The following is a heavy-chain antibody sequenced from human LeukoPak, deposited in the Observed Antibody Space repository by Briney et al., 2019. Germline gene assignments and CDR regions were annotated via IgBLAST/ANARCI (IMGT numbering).Heavy chain of an antibody. Sequence: SVKVSCKASGESFNRYAISWVRQAPGQGLEWMGRIIPMLGRAHYAQKFQGRVTITADKSTSTAYMDLSSLTSEDTAVYYCARDRAAAAGTFFYDSSGYYSDYWGQGTLVTVSS. CDR2: IIPMLGRA. CDR3: ARDRAAAAGTFFYDSSGYYSDY. V-gene: IGHV1-69*04. D-gene: IGHD3-22*01. CDR1: GESFNRYA. J-gene: IGHJ4*02.